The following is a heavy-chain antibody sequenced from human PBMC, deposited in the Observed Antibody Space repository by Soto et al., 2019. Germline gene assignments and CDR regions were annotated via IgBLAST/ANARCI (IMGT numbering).Heavy chain of an antibody. CDR1: GGTFSSYA. D-gene: IGHD4-17*01. CDR2: FDPEDGET. J-gene: IGHJ4*02. CDR3: ATAVNYGDYVDY. V-gene: IGHV1-24*01. Sequence: GASVKVSCKASGGTFSSYAISWVRQAPGQGLEWMGGFDPEDGETIYAQKFQGRVTMTEDTSTDTAYMELSSLRSEDTAVYYCATAVNYGDYVDYWGQGTLVTVSS.